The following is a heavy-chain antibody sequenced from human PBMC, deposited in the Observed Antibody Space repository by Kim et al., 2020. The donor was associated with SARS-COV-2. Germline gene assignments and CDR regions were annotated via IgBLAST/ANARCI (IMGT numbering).Heavy chain of an antibody. Sequence: GGSLRLSCAVSGFTFSSHWMSWVRQAPGKGLEWVANIKQDGSGTYYVDSVRGRFTISRDNAENSLFLQMNSLRAEDTAVYYCARETSTMFGMVMPFDYWG. CDR2: IKQDGSGT. J-gene: IGHJ4*01. CDR3: ARETSTMFGMVMPFDY. D-gene: IGHD3-3*01. CDR1: GFTFSSHW. V-gene: IGHV3-7*01.